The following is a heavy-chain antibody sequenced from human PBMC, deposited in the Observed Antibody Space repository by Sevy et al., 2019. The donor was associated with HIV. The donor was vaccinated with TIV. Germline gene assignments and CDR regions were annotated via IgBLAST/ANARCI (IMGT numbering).Heavy chain of an antibody. V-gene: IGHV3-23*01. CDR3: AKDADYDFRRGYYFDY. CDR2: ISGSGGST. D-gene: IGHD3-3*01. Sequence: GGSLRLSCAASGFTFSSYDMSWVRQAPGKGLEWVSAISGSGGSTYDADSVKGRFTISSVNSNNTLSLQMNSLRAEDTAVYYCAKDADYDFRRGYYFDYWGQGTLVTVSS. CDR1: GFTFSSYD. J-gene: IGHJ4*02.